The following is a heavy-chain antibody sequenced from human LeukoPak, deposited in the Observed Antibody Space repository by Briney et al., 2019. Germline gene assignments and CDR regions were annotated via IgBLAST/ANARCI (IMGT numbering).Heavy chain of an antibody. CDR2: IYYSGST. CDR3: ARLYYDSSGYYFRNYYYMDV. CDR1: GGSISSSSYY. J-gene: IGHJ6*03. V-gene: IGHV4-39*01. Sequence: PSETLSLTCTVSGGSISSSSYYWGWIRQPPGEGLEWIGSIYYSGSTYYNPSLKSRVTISVDTSKNQFSLKLSSVTAADTAVYYCARLYYDSSGYYFRNYYYMDVWGKGTTVTVSS. D-gene: IGHD3-22*01.